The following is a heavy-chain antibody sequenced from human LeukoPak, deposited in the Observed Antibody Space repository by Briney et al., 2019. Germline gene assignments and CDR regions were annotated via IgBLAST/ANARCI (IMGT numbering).Heavy chain of an antibody. V-gene: IGHV3-9*01. Sequence: GGSLRLSCAASGFTFDDYAMHWVRQAPGKGLEWVSGISWNSGSIGYADSVTGRFTISRDNAKNSLYLQMNSLRPEDTALYYCAKERFGELHDGFEIWGQGTMVTVSS. CDR3: AKERFGELHDGFEI. J-gene: IGHJ3*02. D-gene: IGHD3-10*01. CDR1: GFTFDDYA. CDR2: ISWNSGSI.